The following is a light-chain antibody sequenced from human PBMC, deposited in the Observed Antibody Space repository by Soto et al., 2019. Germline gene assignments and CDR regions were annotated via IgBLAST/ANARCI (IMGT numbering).Light chain of an antibody. V-gene: IGKV3-20*01. CDR1: QSVSSSF. CDR3: QHYGNSPPEYT. CDR2: GAS. Sequence: EIVLTQSPGTLSLSPGERATLSCRASQSVSSSFLAWYQQRPSQAPRLLIFGASYRATGIPDKFNDTRYGTDFSLTISKLEPEDFAVYYCQHYGNSPPEYTFGPGTKVD. J-gene: IGKJ3*01.